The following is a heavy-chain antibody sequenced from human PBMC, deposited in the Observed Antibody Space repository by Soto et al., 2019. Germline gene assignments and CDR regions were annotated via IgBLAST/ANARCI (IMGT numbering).Heavy chain of an antibody. J-gene: IGHJ4*02. CDR2: ISGSGGST. Sequence: EVPLLESGGGLVQPGGSLRLSCAASGFTFSSYAIRWVRPAPGKGLAWVSAISGSGGSTYYAASVKGRFTISRDNSTITLYLQMSILRAQGTAVYYCARRGRGSYYDYRGQGTLVMVSS. V-gene: IGHV3-23*01. CDR3: ARRGRGSYYDY. CDR1: GFTFSSYA. D-gene: IGHD1-26*01.